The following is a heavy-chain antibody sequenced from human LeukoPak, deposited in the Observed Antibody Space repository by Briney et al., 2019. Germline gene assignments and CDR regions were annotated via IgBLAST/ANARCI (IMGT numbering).Heavy chain of an antibody. CDR3: AKDRGRWRSTTDAFDI. CDR1: GFTFDDYA. J-gene: IGHJ3*02. D-gene: IGHD4-23*01. V-gene: IGHV3-9*03. Sequence: PGGSLRLSCAASGFTFDDYAMHWVRQAPGKGLEWVSGISWNSGSIGYADSVKGRFTISRDNAKNSLYLQMNSLRAEDMALYYCAKDRGRWRSTTDAFDIWGQGTMVTVSS. CDR2: ISWNSGSI.